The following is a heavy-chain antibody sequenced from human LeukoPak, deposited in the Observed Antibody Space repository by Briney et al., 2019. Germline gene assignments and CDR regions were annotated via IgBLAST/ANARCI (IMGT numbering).Heavy chain of an antibody. Sequence: SETLSLTCTVSGGSISSYYWSWIRQPPGKGLGWIGYIYYSGSTNYNPSLKGRVTISVDTSKNQFSLKLSSVTAADTAVYYCARMSSLGAFDIRGQGTMVTVSS. J-gene: IGHJ3*02. D-gene: IGHD6-13*01. CDR3: ARMSSLGAFDI. V-gene: IGHV4-59*01. CDR1: GGSISSYY. CDR2: IYYSGST.